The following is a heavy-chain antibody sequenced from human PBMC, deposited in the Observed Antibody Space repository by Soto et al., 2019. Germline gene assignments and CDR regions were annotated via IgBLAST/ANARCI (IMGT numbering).Heavy chain of an antibody. CDR2: IIGNGDTP. D-gene: IGHD4-17*01. Sequence: EVQLLEAGGGLVQPGGSLRLSCAASGFSFRDYGMSWVRQAPGKGLEWLSAIIGNGDTPYYADSVRGRFTISRDNSKNTLYLQLNDLGAEDTAIYYCAKDYDYGDSLPFDCWGQGTLVTVSS. J-gene: IGHJ4*02. V-gene: IGHV3-23*01. CDR3: AKDYDYGDSLPFDC. CDR1: GFSFRDYG.